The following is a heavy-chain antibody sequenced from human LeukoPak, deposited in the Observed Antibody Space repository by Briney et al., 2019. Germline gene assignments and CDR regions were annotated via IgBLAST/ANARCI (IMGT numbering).Heavy chain of an antibody. J-gene: IGHJ4*02. CDR2: IHYSGST. V-gene: IGHV4-59*08. CDR3: ARHNFYDILTGYPYFDY. CDR1: GGSISSYY. Sequence: KTSETLSLTCTVSGGSISSYYWSWIRQPPGKGLEWIGYIHYSGSTNYNPSLKSRVTISVDTSKNQFSLKLSSVTAADTAVYYCARHNFYDILTGYPYFDYWGQGTLVTVSS. D-gene: IGHD3-9*01.